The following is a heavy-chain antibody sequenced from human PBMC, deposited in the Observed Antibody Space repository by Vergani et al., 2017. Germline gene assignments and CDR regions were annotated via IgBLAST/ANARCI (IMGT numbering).Heavy chain of an antibody. CDR3: ARTLSLGGYNWFDP. D-gene: IGHD1-26*01. CDR2: INHSGST. J-gene: IGHJ5*02. V-gene: IGHV4-34*01. CDR1: GGSFSGYY. Sequence: QMQLQESGPGLLKPSETLSLTCAVYGGSFSGYYWSWIRQPPGKGLEWIGEINHSGSTNYNPSLKSGVTISEDTSKNQFSLKLSSVTAADTAVYYCARTLSLGGYNWFDPWGQGTLVTVSS.